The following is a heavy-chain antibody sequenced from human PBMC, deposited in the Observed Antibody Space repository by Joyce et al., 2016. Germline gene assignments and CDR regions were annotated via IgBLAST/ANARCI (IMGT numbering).Heavy chain of an antibody. CDR2: ISSSTSFI. CDR1: GFTFSKDG. V-gene: IGHV3-21*01. CDR3: ARGLIVFDY. J-gene: IGHJ4*02. D-gene: IGHD3-16*02. Sequence: EVQLVESGGGLVKSGGSLRLSCAASGFTFSKDGMSWDRQAPAKGLEWVSSISSSTSFIYYAESVKGQFTISRDNAKNSLYLQMNSLRAEDTAVYYCARGLIVFDYWGQGTLVTVSS.